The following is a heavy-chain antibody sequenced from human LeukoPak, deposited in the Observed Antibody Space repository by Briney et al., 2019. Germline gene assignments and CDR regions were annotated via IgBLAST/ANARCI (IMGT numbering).Heavy chain of an antibody. V-gene: IGHV1-69*01. CDR3: ARDSKTSYDYVWGSYRMTDAFDI. CDR1: GGTFISYA. J-gene: IGHJ3*02. Sequence: SVKVSCKASGGTFISYAISWVGQAPGQGLEWMGGIIPIFGTANYAQKFQGRVTITADESTSTAYMELSSLRSEDTAVYYCARDSKTSYDYVWGSYRMTDAFDIWGQGTMVTVSS. CDR2: IIPIFGTA. D-gene: IGHD3-16*02.